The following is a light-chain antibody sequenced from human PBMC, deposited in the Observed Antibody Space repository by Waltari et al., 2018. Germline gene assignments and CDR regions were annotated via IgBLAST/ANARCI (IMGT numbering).Light chain of an antibody. V-gene: IGKV1-9*01. CDR2: GAS. CDR1: QGISSD. CDR3: QQLNSYPIT. J-gene: IGKJ5*01. Sequence: IQLTQSPSFLSASVGDRVTITCRASQGISSDLAWYQQKPGKAPNLLIYGASTLQSGVPSRFSGSGSGTEFTLTISSLQPEDFATYYCQQLNSYPITFGQGTRLEIK.